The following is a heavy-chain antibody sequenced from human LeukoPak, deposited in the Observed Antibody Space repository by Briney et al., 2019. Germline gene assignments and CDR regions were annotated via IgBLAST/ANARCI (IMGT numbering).Heavy chain of an antibody. Sequence: ASVKVSCKVSGYTLTELSMHWVRQAPGKGLEWMGGFDPEDGETIYAQKFQGGVTMTEDTSTDTAYMELSSLRSEDTAVYYCATRPIVVVPAAIGYWYFDLWGRGTLVTVSS. D-gene: IGHD2-2*01. CDR3: ATRPIVVVPAAIGYWYFDL. J-gene: IGHJ2*01. V-gene: IGHV1-24*01. CDR1: GYTLTELS. CDR2: FDPEDGET.